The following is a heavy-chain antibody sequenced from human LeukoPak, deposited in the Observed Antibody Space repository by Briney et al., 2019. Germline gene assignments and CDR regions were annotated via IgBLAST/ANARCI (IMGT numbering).Heavy chain of an antibody. CDR2: ISAYNGNT. D-gene: IGHD6-13*01. V-gene: IGHV1-18*01. CDR1: GYTFTSYG. Sequence: ASVKVSCQASGYTFTSYGISWVRQAPGQGLEWMGWISAYNGNTNYAQELQGRVTMTTDTSTSTAYMELRSLRSDDTAVYYCVREFNKQQLVDFEYWGQGTLVTVSS. J-gene: IGHJ4*02. CDR3: VREFNKQQLVDFEY.